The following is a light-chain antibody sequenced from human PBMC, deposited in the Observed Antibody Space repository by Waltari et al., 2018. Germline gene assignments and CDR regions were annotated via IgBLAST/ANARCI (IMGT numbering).Light chain of an antibody. Sequence: EIVLTQSQATLSLSPGERATLSCRASQSVSSYLAWYQQKPGQAPRLLIYDASNRATGIPARFSGSGSGTDFTLTISSLQPEDFATYYCLQHNSYPLTFGPGTKVDIK. J-gene: IGKJ3*01. CDR2: DAS. CDR3: LQHNSYPLT. V-gene: IGKV3-11*01. CDR1: QSVSSY.